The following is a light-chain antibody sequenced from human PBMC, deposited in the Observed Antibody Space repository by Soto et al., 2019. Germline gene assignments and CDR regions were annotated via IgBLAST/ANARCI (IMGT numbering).Light chain of an antibody. J-gene: IGKJ5*01. Sequence: EIVLTQSPGTLSLSPGERATLSCRASQSASSKYLAWYQQKPGQAPRVLIYGTSTRATGIPARFSGRGSGTEFTLTISSLQSEDFAVYYCQQYKNWPTFGQGTRLEIK. CDR3: QQYKNWPT. CDR1: QSASSKY. CDR2: GTS. V-gene: IGKV3-15*01.